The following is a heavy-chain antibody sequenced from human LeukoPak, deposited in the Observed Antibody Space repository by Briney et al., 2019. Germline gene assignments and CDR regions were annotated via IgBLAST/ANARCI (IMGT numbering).Heavy chain of an antibody. J-gene: IGHJ6*04. Sequence: PGRSLRLSCAASGFTFSSYGMHWVRQAPGKGLEWVAIISYDGSNKYYADSVKGRFTISRDNSKNTLYLQMNSLRAEDTAVYYCARGMDVWGKGTTVTVSS. V-gene: IGHV3-30*03. CDR2: ISYDGSNK. CDR1: GFTFSSYG. CDR3: ARGMDV.